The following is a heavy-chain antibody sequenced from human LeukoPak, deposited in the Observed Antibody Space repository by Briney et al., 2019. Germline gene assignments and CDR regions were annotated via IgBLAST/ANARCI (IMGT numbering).Heavy chain of an antibody. J-gene: IGHJ4*02. Sequence: ASVKVSCKASGYTFIGYYIHWVRQAPGQGLEWMGWINPNNGGAKYAQKFQGRVTMTRDTSISTAYMQLNRLTFDDTALYYCARTDFWTSYVPLDYWGRGTLVTVSS. CDR2: INPNNGGA. CDR3: ARTDFWTSYVPLDY. V-gene: IGHV1-2*02. CDR1: GYTFIGYY. D-gene: IGHD3/OR15-3a*01.